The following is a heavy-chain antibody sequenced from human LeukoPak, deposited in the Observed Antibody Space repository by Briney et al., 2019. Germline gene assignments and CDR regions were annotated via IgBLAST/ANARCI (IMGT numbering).Heavy chain of an antibody. Sequence: GGSLRPSCAASGFVFSKNGMHWVRQAPGKGLEWVANIKQDGSEKYYMDSVKGRFTISRDNAENSLYLQMNSLRAEDTAVYYCAREGGGDYVFDYWGQGTLVTVSS. J-gene: IGHJ4*02. CDR1: GFVFSKNG. CDR2: IKQDGSEK. V-gene: IGHV3-7*01. D-gene: IGHD4-17*01. CDR3: AREGGGDYVFDY.